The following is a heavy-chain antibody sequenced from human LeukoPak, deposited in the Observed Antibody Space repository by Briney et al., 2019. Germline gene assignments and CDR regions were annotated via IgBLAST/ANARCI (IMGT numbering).Heavy chain of an antibody. D-gene: IGHD2-21*02. CDR1: EFTFISYA. Sequence: GGCLRLSCTASEFTFISYAMTGVRQTLGKVLDGISSIIGSGAKTYYADSGKDRVTISSDGSMITLYMQMDSLRAGDTALYSCAKDRQDVVVTAIRFDSWGQGTLVTVSS. V-gene: IGHV3-23*01. J-gene: IGHJ4*02. CDR3: AKDRQDVVVTAIRFDS. CDR2: IIGSGAKT.